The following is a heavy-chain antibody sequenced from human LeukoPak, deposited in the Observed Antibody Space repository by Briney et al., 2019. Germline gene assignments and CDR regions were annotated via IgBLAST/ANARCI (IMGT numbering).Heavy chain of an antibody. Sequence: PGGSLRLSCAASGFTFSSYAMSWVRQPPGKGLEWVSAISGSGGSTYYADSVKGRFTISRDNSKNTLYLQMNSLRAEDTAVYYCAKGRDYGGSFDYWGQGTLVTVSS. V-gene: IGHV3-23*01. CDR2: ISGSGGST. J-gene: IGHJ4*02. D-gene: IGHD4-23*01. CDR1: GFTFSSYA. CDR3: AKGRDYGGSFDY.